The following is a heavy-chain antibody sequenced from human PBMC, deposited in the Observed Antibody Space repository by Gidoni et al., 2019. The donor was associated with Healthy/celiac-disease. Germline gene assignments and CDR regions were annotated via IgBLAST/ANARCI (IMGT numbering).Heavy chain of an antibody. CDR3: ARGTDDSSGYLFF. D-gene: IGHD3-22*01. V-gene: IGHV3-66*01. Sequence: EVQLVESVGGLFQPGGSLRLSCAASGFTVSSNYMSWVRQAPGKGLEWVSVIYSGGSTYYADSVKGRFTISRDNSKNTLYLQMNSLRAEDTAVYYCARGTDDSSGYLFFWGQGTLVTVSS. J-gene: IGHJ4*02. CDR2: IYSGGST. CDR1: GFTVSSNY.